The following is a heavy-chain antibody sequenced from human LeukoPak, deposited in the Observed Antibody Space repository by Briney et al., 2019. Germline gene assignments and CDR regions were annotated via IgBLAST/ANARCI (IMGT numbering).Heavy chain of an antibody. D-gene: IGHD6-13*01. CDR2: IYYNGST. Sequence: SETLSLTCTVSGRSISTYFWNWIRQPPGKGLEWIGYIYYNGSTNYNPSLKSRVTISVDTSKNQFSLKLTSVTAADTAVYYCARSTAAEGPTHNWFDPWGQGTLVTVSS. V-gene: IGHV4-59*08. CDR1: GRSISTYF. CDR3: ARSTAAEGPTHNWFDP. J-gene: IGHJ5*02.